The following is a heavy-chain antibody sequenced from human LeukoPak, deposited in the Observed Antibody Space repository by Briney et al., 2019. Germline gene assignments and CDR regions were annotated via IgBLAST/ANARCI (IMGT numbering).Heavy chain of an antibody. V-gene: IGHV4-39*01. CDR1: GGSISSSSYY. J-gene: IGHJ4*02. CDR2: IYYSGST. Sequence: SETLSLTCTVSGGSISSSSYYWGWIRQPPGKGLEWIGSIYYSGSTYYNPSLKSRVTISVDTSKNQFSLKLSSVTAADTAVYYCASGYSYGYAHYWGQGTLVTVSS. CDR3: ASGYSYGYAHY. D-gene: IGHD5-18*01.